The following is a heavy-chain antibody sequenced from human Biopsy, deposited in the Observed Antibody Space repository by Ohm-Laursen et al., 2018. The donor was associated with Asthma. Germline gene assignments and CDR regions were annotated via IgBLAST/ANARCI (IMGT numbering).Heavy chain of an antibody. J-gene: IGHJ3*02. CDR3: VRDGTDDAFDI. CDR1: GFSFSNFA. Sequence: SLRLSCTATGFSFSNFAIHWVRQAPGKGLEWVGVISKDASTQDYADSVKGRFTMARDNSKNTLDLQMNSLREEDTAVYYCVRDGTDDAFDIWGQGTVASVSS. V-gene: IGHV3-30*01. D-gene: IGHD1-1*01. CDR2: ISKDASTQ.